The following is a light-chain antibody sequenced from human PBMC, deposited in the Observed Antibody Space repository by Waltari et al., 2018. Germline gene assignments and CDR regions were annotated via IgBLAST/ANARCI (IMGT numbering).Light chain of an antibody. CDR1: QGISKS. CDR2: AAS. J-gene: IGKJ2*01. CDR3: QQYYSTPLYT. Sequence: DIQMTQSPSSLSASVGVRVTITCRASQGISKSLAWYQQKPGKAPKLLLYAASRLESGVPSRFSGSGSGTDYTLTISSLQPEDFATYYCQQYYSTPLYTFGQGTKLEIK. V-gene: IGKV1-NL1*01.